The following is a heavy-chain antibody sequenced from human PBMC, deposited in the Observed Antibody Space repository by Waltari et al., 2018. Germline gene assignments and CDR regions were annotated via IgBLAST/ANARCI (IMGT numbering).Heavy chain of an antibody. CDR2: IYYRGST. CDR1: GGSISSLDYY. J-gene: IGHJ5*02. CDR3: ARDLLGGGNVWFDP. D-gene: IGHD2-15*01. V-gene: IGHV4-39*07. Sequence: LKLQESGPGLVKPSETLSLSGTVPGGSISSLDYYWGWIRQPPGKGLEWIGSIYYRGSTYYNPSLKSRVTISVDTSKNQFSLKVSSVTAADTAVYYCARDLLGGGNVWFDPWGQGTLVSVSS.